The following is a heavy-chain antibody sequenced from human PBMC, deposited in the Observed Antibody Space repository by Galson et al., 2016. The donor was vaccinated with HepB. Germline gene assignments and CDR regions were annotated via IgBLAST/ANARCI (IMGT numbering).Heavy chain of an antibody. V-gene: IGHV3-15*01. D-gene: IGHD3-3*01. Sequence: SLRLSCAASGFTFSKAWMSWVRQAPGKGLEWVGRIKSKTDGGTTDHAAPVRGRFTVSRDDSKNTLYLEMSSLKTEDTAVYYCTTDKNLWSGLHYWGQGTLVTVSS. CDR2: IKSKTDGGTT. J-gene: IGHJ4*02. CDR3: TTDKNLWSGLHY. CDR1: GFTFSKAW.